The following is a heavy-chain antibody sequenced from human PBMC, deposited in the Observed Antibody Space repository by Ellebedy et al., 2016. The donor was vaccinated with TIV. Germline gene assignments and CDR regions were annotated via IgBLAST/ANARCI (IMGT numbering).Heavy chain of an antibody. D-gene: IGHD3-10*02. CDR1: GFTFSSDW. CDR3: AGIADVRFDP. V-gene: IGHV3-7*01. Sequence: PGGSLRLSCAASGFTFSSDWMSWVRQAPGKGLAWVANIKQDGSEKYYLDSVKGRFTISRDNAKNSLYLQMNSLRAEDTAVYYCAGIADVRFDPWGQGTLVSVSS. CDR2: IKQDGSEK. J-gene: IGHJ5*02.